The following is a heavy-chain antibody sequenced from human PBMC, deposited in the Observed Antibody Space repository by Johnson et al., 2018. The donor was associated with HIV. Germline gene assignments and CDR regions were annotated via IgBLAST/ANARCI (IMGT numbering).Heavy chain of an antibody. V-gene: IGHV3-33*06. CDR3: AKGRDSSGFGAFDI. Sequence: QVQLVESGGGLVQPGRSLRLSCVASGFTFNSYGMHWVRQAPGKGLQWVAVIWYDGRNKYYADSVKGRFTISRDNSKNTLYLQMNSLRAEDTAVYYCAKGRDSSGFGAFDIWGQGTMVTVSS. CDR2: IWYDGRNK. J-gene: IGHJ3*02. D-gene: IGHD3-22*01. CDR1: GFTFNSYG.